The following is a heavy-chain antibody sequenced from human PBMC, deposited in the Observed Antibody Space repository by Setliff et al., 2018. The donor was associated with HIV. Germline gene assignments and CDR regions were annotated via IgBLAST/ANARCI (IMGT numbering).Heavy chain of an antibody. CDR3: ARAKTIGSSALFLDP. D-gene: IGHD2-2*03. CDR1: GNSINSVSSS. J-gene: IGHJ5*02. V-gene: IGHV4-61*09. Sequence: PSETISPTCTVSGNSINSVSSSWGWLRQSDGKGPEWIGHVYARGNANDNPSLTSRVTISLPTSKNQISKNLNSVTAADTATYYCARAKTIGSSALFLDPWGQGTPVTVSS. CDR2: VYARGNA.